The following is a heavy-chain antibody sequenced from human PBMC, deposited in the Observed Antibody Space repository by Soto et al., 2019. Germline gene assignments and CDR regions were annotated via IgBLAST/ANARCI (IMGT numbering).Heavy chain of an antibody. J-gene: IGHJ3*02. V-gene: IGHV1-18*01. D-gene: IGHD3-22*01. CDR3: ASAYYYDSSGYGDAFDI. CDR1: GYTFTSYG. CDR2: ISAYNGNT. Sequence: ASVKVSCKASGYTFTSYGISWVRQAPGQGLEWMGWISAYNGNTNYAQKLQGRVTMTTDTSTSTAYMELRSLRSDDTAVYYCASAYYYDSSGYGDAFDIWGQGTMVTVSS.